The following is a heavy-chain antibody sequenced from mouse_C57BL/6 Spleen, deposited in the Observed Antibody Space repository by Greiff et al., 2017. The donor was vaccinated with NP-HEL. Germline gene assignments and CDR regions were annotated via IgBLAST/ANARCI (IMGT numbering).Heavy chain of an antibody. CDR2: IYPGSGST. D-gene: IGHD1-1*01. J-gene: IGHJ2*01. V-gene: IGHV1-55*01. CDR1: GYTFTSYW. CDR3: ARDEELDYGSSYFDD. Sequence: QVQLKQPGAELVKPGASVKMSCKASGYTFTSYWITWVKQRPGQGLEWIGDIYPGSGSTNYNEKFKSKATLTVDTSSSTAYMQRSSLTSEDSAVYDCARDEELDYGSSYFDDWGQGTTLTVSS.